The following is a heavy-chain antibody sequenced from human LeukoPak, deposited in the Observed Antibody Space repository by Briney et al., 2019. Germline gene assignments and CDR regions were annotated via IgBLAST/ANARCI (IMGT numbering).Heavy chain of an antibody. CDR3: ARDIGVGATYWFDP. Sequence: GGSLRLSCAASGFTFSDYYMSWIRQAPGKGLEWVSYISSSGSTIYYADPVKGRFTISRDNAKNSLYLQMNSLRAEDTAVYYCARDIGVGATYWFDPWGQGTLVTVSS. CDR2: ISSSGSTI. J-gene: IGHJ5*02. V-gene: IGHV3-11*01. D-gene: IGHD1-26*01. CDR1: GFTFSDYY.